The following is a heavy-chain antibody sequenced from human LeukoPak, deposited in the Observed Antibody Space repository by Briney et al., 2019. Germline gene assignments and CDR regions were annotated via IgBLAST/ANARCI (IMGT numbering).Heavy chain of an antibody. V-gene: IGHV4-39*01. CDR1: GGSISSSSHY. J-gene: IGHJ5*02. CDR2: IYDSGST. CDR3: ARHAWGSSWYYWFDP. D-gene: IGHD6-13*01. Sequence: SETLSLTCTVSGGSISSSSHYWGWIRQPPGKGLEWIGSIYDSGSTYYNPSLKSRVTISVDTSKDQFSLKLTSMTAADTAVYYCARHAWGSSWYYWFDPWGQGTLVTASS.